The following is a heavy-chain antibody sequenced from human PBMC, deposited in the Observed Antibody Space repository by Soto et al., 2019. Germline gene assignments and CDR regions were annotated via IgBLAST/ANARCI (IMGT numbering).Heavy chain of an antibody. V-gene: IGHV1-18*01. CDR1: GYTFSNYG. CDR2: ISLYSDGT. J-gene: IGHJ5*02. CDR3: ARVVPGAEAWFGP. Sequence: ASVNFSCTPSGYTFSNYGITWVRQAPGQPLEWLGWISLYSDGTSYAQKFRGRVSMTTDTSTTTAYMELRSLRSDDTAVYYCARVVPGAEAWFGPWGQGTLVTVSS.